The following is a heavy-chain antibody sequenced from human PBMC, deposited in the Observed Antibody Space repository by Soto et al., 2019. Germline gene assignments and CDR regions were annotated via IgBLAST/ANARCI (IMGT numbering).Heavy chain of an antibody. CDR3: ARDRGVAPPVAGNTHYYYYMDV. Sequence: QDQLVQSGVEVKKPGASVKVSCKASGYSFTNYGITWVRQAPGQGLEWMGWISAYNGNTNCAQKFQGRVNMTTDASTTTAYLELRSLRSDDTAVYYCARDRGVAPPVAGNTHYYYYMDVWGKGTTVTVSS. J-gene: IGHJ6*03. CDR1: GYSFTNYG. D-gene: IGHD6-19*01. V-gene: IGHV1-18*01. CDR2: ISAYNGNT.